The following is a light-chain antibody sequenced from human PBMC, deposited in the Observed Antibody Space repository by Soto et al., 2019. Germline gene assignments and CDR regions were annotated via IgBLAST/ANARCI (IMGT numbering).Light chain of an antibody. CDR2: DAS. Sequence: DIQMTQSPSSLSASVGDRGTITCQAMQDIDDYLNWYQQKPVKAPNLLXYDASNLETGVPSRFSGGGSGTDFTFTITSLQPEDIATYYCQQYESLPLTFGQGTRLEIK. V-gene: IGKV1-33*01. CDR3: QQYESLPLT. J-gene: IGKJ5*01. CDR1: QDIDDY.